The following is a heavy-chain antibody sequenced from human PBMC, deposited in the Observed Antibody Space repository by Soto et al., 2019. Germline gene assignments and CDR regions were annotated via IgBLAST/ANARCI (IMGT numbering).Heavy chain of an antibody. CDR3: ARGPPGGCSSTSCYGWFDP. CDR1: GGSFSGYY. Sequence: SETLSLTCAVYGGSFSGYYWSWIRQPPGKGLEWIGEINHSGSTNYNPSLKSRVTISVDTSKNQFSLKLSSVTAADTAVYYCARGPPGGCSSTSCYGWFDPWGQGTLVTVSS. D-gene: IGHD2-2*01. J-gene: IGHJ5*02. V-gene: IGHV4-34*01. CDR2: INHSGST.